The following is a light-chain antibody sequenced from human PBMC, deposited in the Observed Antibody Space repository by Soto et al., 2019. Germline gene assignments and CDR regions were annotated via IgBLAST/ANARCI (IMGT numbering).Light chain of an antibody. V-gene: IGLV1-51*01. CDR3: GAWDSSLSAGV. J-gene: IGLJ2*01. CDR2: DNN. CDR1: SSNIGDNY. Sequence: QSVLTQPPSVSAAPGQKVTISCSGSSSNIGDNYVSWYQQVPGTAPKLLIYDNNKRPSGIPDRFSGSKSGTSVTLDITGLQTGDEADYYCGAWDSSLSAGVFGGGTKVTVL.